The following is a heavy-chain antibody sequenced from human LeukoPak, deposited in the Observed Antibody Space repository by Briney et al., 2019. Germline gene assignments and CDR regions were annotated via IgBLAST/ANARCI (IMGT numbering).Heavy chain of an antibody. D-gene: IGHD3-10*01. V-gene: IGHV3-21*01. CDR1: GFTFSSYS. CDR2: ISSSSSYI. Sequence: GALRLSCAASGFTFSSYSMNWVRQAPGKGLEWVSSISSSSSYIYYADSVKGRFTISRDNAKNSLYLQINSLRAEDTAVYYCASPFDGSGSYYNAHWGQGTLVTVSS. CDR3: ASPFDGSGSYYNAH. J-gene: IGHJ4*02.